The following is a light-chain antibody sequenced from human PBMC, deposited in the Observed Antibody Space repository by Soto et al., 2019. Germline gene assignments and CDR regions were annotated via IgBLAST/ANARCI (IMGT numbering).Light chain of an antibody. CDR1: SSDVGGYNY. Sequence: QSALTQPPSASGSPGQSVTISCTGTSSDVGGYNYVSWYQQHPGKAPKLMIYEVTKRPSGVPDRFSGSKSGNTASLTVSRLQAEDEADYYCSSYAGSNIWVFGGGTKLTVL. J-gene: IGLJ2*01. CDR3: SSYAGSNIWV. V-gene: IGLV2-8*01. CDR2: EVT.